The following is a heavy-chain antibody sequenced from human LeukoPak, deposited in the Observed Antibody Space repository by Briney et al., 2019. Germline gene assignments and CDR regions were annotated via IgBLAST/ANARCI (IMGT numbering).Heavy chain of an antibody. CDR1: RFTFSSDA. CDR2: FSGSRGST. J-gene: IGHJ3*02. D-gene: IGHD3-10*01. Sequence: GGSLRLSSAASRFTFSSDAVSTVPPAPRERVWWVSAFSGSRGSTYYADSVKGGFTLSRDNFTNTLYLQMNSLRAEETAVYFCAKDRSITMVRSLQGLDAFDIWGQGTMVTVSS. V-gene: IGHV3-23*01. CDR3: AKDRSITMVRSLQGLDAFDI.